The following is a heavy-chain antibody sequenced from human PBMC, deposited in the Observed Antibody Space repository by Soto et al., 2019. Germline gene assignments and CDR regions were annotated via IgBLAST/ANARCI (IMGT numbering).Heavy chain of an antibody. CDR1: GYTFSDYY. V-gene: IGHV1-2*02. D-gene: IGHD3-16*01. CDR2: INPNSGGT. Sequence: ASVKVSCKASGYTFSDYYIHWVRQAPGQGLEWMGWINPNSGGTKYAPKFQGGVTMTRDTYITTAYMELSRLRSGDKAVYYCEREPGNAKPEGVDFWGQGTLVTVSS. CDR3: EREPGNAKPEGVDF. J-gene: IGHJ4*02.